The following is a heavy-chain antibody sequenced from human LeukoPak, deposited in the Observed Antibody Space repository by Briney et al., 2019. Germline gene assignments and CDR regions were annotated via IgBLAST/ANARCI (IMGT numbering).Heavy chain of an antibody. J-gene: IGHJ1*01. CDR2: IYGGGNT. D-gene: IGHD6-13*01. V-gene: IGHV3-53*01. Sequence: QPGGSLRLSCAASGFTVSSDYMSWVRQAPGKGLEWVSVIYGGGNTYYTDSVTGRFTISRDDSKNTLYLQMNSLRAEDSAVYYCARALAAAGRAEYFQHWGQGTLVSVSS. CDR3: ARALAAAGRAEYFQH. CDR1: GFTVSSDY.